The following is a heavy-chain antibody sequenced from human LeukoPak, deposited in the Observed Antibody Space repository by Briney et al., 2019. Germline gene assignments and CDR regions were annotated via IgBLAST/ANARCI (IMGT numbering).Heavy chain of an antibody. Sequence: ASVKVSCKASGYRFTSSDITWVRQAPGQGLEWMGWINPNSGGTNYAQKFQGWVTMTRDTSISTAYMELSRLRSDDTAVYYCARGTVLWFGEFPYFDYWGQGTLVTVPS. J-gene: IGHJ4*02. V-gene: IGHV1-2*04. CDR2: INPNSGGT. CDR1: GYRFTSSD. CDR3: ARGTVLWFGEFPYFDY. D-gene: IGHD3-10*01.